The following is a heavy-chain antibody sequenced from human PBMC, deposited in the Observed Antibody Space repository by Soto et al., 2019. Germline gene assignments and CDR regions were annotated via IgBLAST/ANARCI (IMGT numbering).Heavy chain of an antibody. D-gene: IGHD1-7*01. CDR1: GGTFSSYA. J-gene: IGHJ6*04. Sequence: QVQLVQSGAEVKKPGSSVKVSCKASGGTFSSYAISWVRQAPGQGLEWMGGIITIFGTANYARQFKGRVTITADESTSTAYMEPSSLSSEDRAVYYYAGPTTPLYFYYGMDVWGEGTTVTVSS. CDR2: IITIFGTA. V-gene: IGHV1-69*12. CDR3: AGPTTPLYFYYGMDV.